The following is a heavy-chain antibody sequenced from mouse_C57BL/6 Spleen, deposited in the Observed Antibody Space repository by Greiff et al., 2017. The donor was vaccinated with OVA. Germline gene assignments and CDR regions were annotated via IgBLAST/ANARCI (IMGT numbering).Heavy chain of an antibody. CDR1: GFTFTSYA. Sequence: EVMLVESGEGLVKPGGSLKISCAASGFTFTSYAMSWVRQTPEKRLEWVAYISSGGDYIYYADTLKGRFTISRDNSRNTLYLQMSSLKSEDTAMDYCTSYYYGSGYRYAMDYWGQGTSVTVSS. V-gene: IGHV5-9-1*02. D-gene: IGHD1-1*01. J-gene: IGHJ4*01. CDR2: ISSGGDYI. CDR3: TSYYYGSGYRYAMDY.